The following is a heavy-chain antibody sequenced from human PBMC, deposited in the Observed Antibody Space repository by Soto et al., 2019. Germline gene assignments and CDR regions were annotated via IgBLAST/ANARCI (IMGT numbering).Heavy chain of an antibody. CDR2: ISYDGSNK. D-gene: IGHD3-10*01. J-gene: IGHJ5*02. Sequence: QVQLVESGGGVVQPGRSLRLSCAASGFSFSSYAMHWVRQAPGKGLEWVAVISYDGSNKYYADSVKGRFTISRDNSKNTLYLQMNSLRAEDTAVYYCAKDQGIWFGDAWGQGTLVTVSS. V-gene: IGHV3-30*04. CDR1: GFSFSSYA. CDR3: AKDQGIWFGDA.